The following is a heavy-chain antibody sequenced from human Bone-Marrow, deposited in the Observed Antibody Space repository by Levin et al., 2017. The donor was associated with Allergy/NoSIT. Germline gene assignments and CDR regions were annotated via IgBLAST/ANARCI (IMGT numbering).Heavy chain of an antibody. CDR3: ARGRAWGVDTAMGL. CDR1: GGSISSYY. D-gene: IGHD5-18*01. V-gene: IGHV4-59*01. J-gene: IGHJ4*02. CDR2: IYYSGST. Sequence: GSLRLSCTVSGGSISSYYWSWIRQPPGKGLEWIGYIYYSGSTNYNPSLKSRVTISVDTSKNQFSLKLSSVTAADTAVYYCARGRAWGVDTAMGLWGQGTLVTVSS.